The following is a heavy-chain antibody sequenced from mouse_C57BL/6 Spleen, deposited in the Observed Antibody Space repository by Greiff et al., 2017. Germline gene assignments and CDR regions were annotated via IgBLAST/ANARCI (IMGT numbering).Heavy chain of an antibody. V-gene: IGHV1-15*01. D-gene: IGHD2-2*01. J-gene: IGHJ2*01. Sequence: VQLVESGAELVRPGASVTLSCKASGYTFTDYEMHWVKQTPVHGLEWIGAIDPETGGTAYNQKFKGKAILTADKSSSTAYMGLRSLTSEDSAVYYCTRGGLPFDYWGQGTTLTVSS. CDR2: IDPETGGT. CDR1: GYTFTDYE. CDR3: TRGGLPFDY.